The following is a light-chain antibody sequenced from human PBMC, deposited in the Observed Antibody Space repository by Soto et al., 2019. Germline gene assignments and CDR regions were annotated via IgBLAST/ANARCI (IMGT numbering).Light chain of an antibody. CDR2: GAS. V-gene: IGKV3-15*01. CDR3: QQYNNWPPIT. Sequence: KSPGPLTLSPGSRATLSCRASQSVSSNLAWYQQKPGQAPRLLIYGASTRATGIPARFSGSGSGTAFTLTISSLQSEDFAVYYCQQYNNWPPITFGQGTRLEIK. J-gene: IGKJ5*01. CDR1: QSVSSN.